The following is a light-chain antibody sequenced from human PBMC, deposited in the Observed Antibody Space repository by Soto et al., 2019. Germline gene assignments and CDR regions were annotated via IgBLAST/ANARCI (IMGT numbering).Light chain of an antibody. Sequence: ELVLTQSPTPLFLSPGERATLSCRASQSVSSYFAWYQQKPGQAPRLLIYDASTRAAGIPARFSGSGSGTDFTLTISSLEPEEFAVYYCQQRSDWPLTFGGGTKVEIK. CDR3: QQRSDWPLT. J-gene: IGKJ4*01. CDR2: DAS. CDR1: QSVSSY. V-gene: IGKV3-11*01.